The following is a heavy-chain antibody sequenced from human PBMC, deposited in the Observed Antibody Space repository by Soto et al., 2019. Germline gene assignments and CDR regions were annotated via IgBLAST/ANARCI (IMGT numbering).Heavy chain of an antibody. CDR1: GGSISGSY. V-gene: IGHV4-59*01. J-gene: IGHJ4*02. CDR2: VYYTGST. Sequence: SETLSLTCSVSGGSISGSYWSWIRQSPGKGLEWLGYVYYTGSTNYSPSLRSRVSISVDTSKNEFPLRLSSVTAADTAVYYCARTLTLRFLEWLDYWGQGTLVTVSS. CDR3: ARTLTLRFLEWLDY. D-gene: IGHD3-3*01.